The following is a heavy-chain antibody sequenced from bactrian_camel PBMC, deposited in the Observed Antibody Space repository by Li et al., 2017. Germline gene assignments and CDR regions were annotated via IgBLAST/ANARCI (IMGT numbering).Heavy chain of an antibody. Sequence: QLVESGGGSVQAGGSLRLSCAASASSNTLRRVSMGWFRQAPGKEREGVAAVEYDSSTTYADSVKGRFTISKDSAENTLYLQMDNLKPEDTAVYRCAADLTPFLGRKGCRVVSGPNYWGQGTQVTVS. D-gene: IGHD2*01. V-gene: IGHV3S53*01. CDR1: ASSNTLRRVS. CDR2: VEYDSST. J-gene: IGHJ4*01. CDR3: AADLTPFLGRKGCRVVSGPNY.